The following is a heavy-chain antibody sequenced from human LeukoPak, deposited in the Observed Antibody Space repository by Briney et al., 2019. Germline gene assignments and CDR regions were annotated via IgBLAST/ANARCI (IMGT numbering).Heavy chain of an antibody. V-gene: IGHV1-2*04. J-gene: IGHJ4*02. D-gene: IGHD5-18*01. CDR2: INPNSGGT. CDR3: AREIVDTAMVTTDFDY. Sequence: ASVKVSCKSSGYTFTGYYMHWVRQAPGKRLAGMGWINPNSGGTKYAQKFQGWVTMTRETSISTAYMELSRLRSDDTAVYYCAREIVDTAMVTTDFDYWGQGTLVTVSS. CDR1: GYTFTGYY.